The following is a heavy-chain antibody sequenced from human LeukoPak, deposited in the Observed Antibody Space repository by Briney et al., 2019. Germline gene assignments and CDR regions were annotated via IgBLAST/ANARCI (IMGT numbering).Heavy chain of an antibody. CDR3: AREDSYDSSGYYYDY. CDR1: GYTFTGYY. D-gene: IGHD3-22*01. Sequence: GASVKVSCKASGYTFTGYYMHWVRQAPGQGLEWMGWINPNSGGTNYAQKFQGRATMTRDTSISTAYMELSRLRSDDTAVYYCAREDSYDSSGYYYDYWGQGTLVIVPS. V-gene: IGHV1-2*02. CDR2: INPNSGGT. J-gene: IGHJ4*02.